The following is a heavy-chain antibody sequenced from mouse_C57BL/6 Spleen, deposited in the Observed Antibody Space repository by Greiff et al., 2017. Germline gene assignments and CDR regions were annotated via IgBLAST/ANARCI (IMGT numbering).Heavy chain of an antibody. CDR3: VRSPYYYCKDWYFDV. V-gene: IGHV1-82*01. Sequence: QVQLQQSGPELVKPGASVKISCKASGYAFSSSWMNWVKQRPGKGLEWIGRIYPGDGDTNYNGKFKGKATLTADKSSSTAYRQRSSLTSEDSAVYFCVRSPYYYCKDWYFDVWGTGTTVTVSS. D-gene: IGHD1-1*01. CDR1: GYAFSSSW. CDR2: IYPGDGDT. J-gene: IGHJ1*03.